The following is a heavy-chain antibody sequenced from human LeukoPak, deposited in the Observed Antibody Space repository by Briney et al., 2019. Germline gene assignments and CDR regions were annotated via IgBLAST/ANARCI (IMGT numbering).Heavy chain of an antibody. J-gene: IGHJ4*02. V-gene: IGHV3-74*01. CDR1: GXTFSSYW. Sequence: GGSLRLSCAASGXTFSSYWMHWVRQAPGKGLVWVSRINSDGSTTNYADSVKGRFTISRDNAKNSLYLQMNSLRAEDAAVYYCARDYYKNFDYWGQGTLVTVSS. D-gene: IGHD3-22*01. CDR3: ARDYYKNFDY. CDR2: INSDGSTT.